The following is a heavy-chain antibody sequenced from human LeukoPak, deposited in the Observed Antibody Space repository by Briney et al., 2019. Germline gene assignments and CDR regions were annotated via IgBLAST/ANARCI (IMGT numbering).Heavy chain of an antibody. J-gene: IGHJ4*02. CDR2: IRSDGTNK. V-gene: IGHV3-30*02. Sequence: GGSLRLSCAASGFTFPSYGMHWVRQAPGKGLEWVTFIRSDGTNKYYADSVKGRFTISRDNSKNMLYLQMNSLSAEDTAVYYCAGDFDYWGQGTLVTVSS. CDR3: AGDFDY. CDR1: GFTFPSYG.